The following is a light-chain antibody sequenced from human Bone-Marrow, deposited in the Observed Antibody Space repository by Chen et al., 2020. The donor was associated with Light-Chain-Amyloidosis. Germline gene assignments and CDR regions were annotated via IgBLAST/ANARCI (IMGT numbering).Light chain of an antibody. Sequence: SYELTQPPPVSVSPGQTAMITCSGDALPKQHAYWYQQRPGQAPVLIIYKDTVRPSGIPERISGSGSGTIVTLTISGVQAEDEADYYCQVWDRSSDRPVFGGGTKLTVL. CDR3: QVWDRSSDRPV. CDR1: ALPKQH. J-gene: IGLJ3*02. V-gene: IGLV3-25*03. CDR2: KDT.